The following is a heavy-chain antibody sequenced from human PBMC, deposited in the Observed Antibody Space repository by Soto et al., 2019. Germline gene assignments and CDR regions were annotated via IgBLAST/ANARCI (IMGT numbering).Heavy chain of an antibody. J-gene: IGHJ5*02. Sequence: SETLSLTCTVSGGSISSYYWSWIRQPPGKGLEWIGYIYYSGSTNYNPSLKSRVTISVDTSKNQFSLKLSFVTAADTAVYYCARDHYYDSSGYYSWFDPWGQGTLVTVSS. V-gene: IGHV4-59*01. D-gene: IGHD3-22*01. CDR3: ARDHYYDSSGYYSWFDP. CDR1: GGSISSYY. CDR2: IYYSGST.